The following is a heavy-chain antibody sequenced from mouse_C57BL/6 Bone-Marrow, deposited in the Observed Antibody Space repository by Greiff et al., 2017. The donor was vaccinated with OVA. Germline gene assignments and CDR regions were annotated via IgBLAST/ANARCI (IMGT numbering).Heavy chain of an antibody. CDR1: GYTFTSYG. V-gene: IGHV1-81*01. Sequence: VKLMESGAELARPGASVKLSCKASGYTFTSYGISWVKQRTGQGLEWIGEIYPRSGNTYYNEKFKGKATLTADKSSSTAYMELRSLTSEDSAVYFCARCPIYDGYYDWYFDVWGTGTTVTVSS. D-gene: IGHD2-3*01. CDR2: IYPRSGNT. CDR3: ARCPIYDGYYDWYFDV. J-gene: IGHJ1*03.